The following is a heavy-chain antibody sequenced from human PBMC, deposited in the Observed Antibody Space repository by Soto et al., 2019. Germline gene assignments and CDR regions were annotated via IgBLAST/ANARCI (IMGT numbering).Heavy chain of an antibody. V-gene: IGHV3-74*01. Sequence: GESLSLSWAASGFTFRSYWMHWVRQAPGKGLVWVSRINCDGSSTCYADSVKGRFTISRDNSKNTLYLEMNSLRSEDTAVYYCAKVRATMFRGVRPPSYCGMDVSGPGTTVTVFS. CDR2: INCDGSST. CDR1: GFTFRSYW. CDR3: AKVRATMFRGVRPPSYCGMDV. J-gene: IGHJ6*02. D-gene: IGHD3-10*01.